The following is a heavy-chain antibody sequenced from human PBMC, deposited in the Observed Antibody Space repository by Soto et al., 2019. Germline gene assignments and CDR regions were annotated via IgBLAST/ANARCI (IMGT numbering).Heavy chain of an antibody. CDR1: GYSFTNYP. CDR3: ARAITMMFLAPAH. V-gene: IGHV1-18*01. CDR2: ISAYSGDT. Sequence: QVNLVQSGAEVRKPGASVKVSCKASGYSFTNYPIAWVRRAPGQGLEWMGWISAYSGDTNYSQKFLGRVTMTTDTSTTTAYVERMSLRSDDTAVYYCARAITMMFLAPAHWGQGTLVTVSS. D-gene: IGHD3-22*01. J-gene: IGHJ4*02.